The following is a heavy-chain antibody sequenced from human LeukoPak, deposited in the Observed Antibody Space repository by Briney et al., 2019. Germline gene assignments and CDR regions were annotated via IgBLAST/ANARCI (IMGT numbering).Heavy chain of an antibody. J-gene: IGHJ6*02. V-gene: IGHV4-59*01. CDR1: GGSISSYY. Sequence: SETLSLTCTVSGGSISSYYWSWIRQPPGKGLEWIGYIYYSGSTNYNPSLKSRVTISVDTSKNQFSLKLSSVTAADTAVYYCARARRYFDWLPNLRYGMDVWGQGTTVTVSS. D-gene: IGHD3-9*01. CDR2: IYYSGST. CDR3: ARARRYFDWLPNLRYGMDV.